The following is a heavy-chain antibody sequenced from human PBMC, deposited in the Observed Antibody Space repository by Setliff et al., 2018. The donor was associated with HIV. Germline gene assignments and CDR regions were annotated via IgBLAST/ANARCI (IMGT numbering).Heavy chain of an antibody. CDR3: ARGHTWNYYGGDYFDY. D-gene: IGHD1-7*01. CDR2: IYYSGST. V-gene: IGHV4-59*02. CDR1: GASVSDNF. J-gene: IGHJ4*02. Sequence: SETLSLTCTVSGASVSDNFWNWIRQSPGKGLAWIGYIYYSGSTNYNPSLESRVSISIDTSKNQFSLRLSSVTAADTAVYYCARGHTWNYYGGDYFDYWGQGSLVTVSS.